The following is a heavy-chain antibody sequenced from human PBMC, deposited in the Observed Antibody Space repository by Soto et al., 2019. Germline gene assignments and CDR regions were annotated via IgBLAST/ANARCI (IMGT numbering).Heavy chain of an antibody. CDR3: ARGEGSSTSCYLSAQFDP. CDR1: GYTFTGYY. CDR2: INPNSGGT. J-gene: IGHJ5*02. D-gene: IGHD2-2*01. Sequence: ASVKVSCKASGYTFTGYYMHWVRQAPGQGLEWMGWINPNSGGTNYAQKFQGWVTMTRDTSISTAYMELSRLRSDDTALYYCARGEGSSTSCYLSAQFDPWGQGSLVTVSS. V-gene: IGHV1-2*04.